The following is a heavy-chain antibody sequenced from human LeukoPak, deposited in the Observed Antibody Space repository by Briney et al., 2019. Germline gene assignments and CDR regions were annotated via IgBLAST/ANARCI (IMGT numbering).Heavy chain of an antibody. D-gene: IGHD3-16*01. CDR1: GYTFTGYS. V-gene: IGHV1-2*02. J-gene: IGHJ4*02. CDR2: INPKSGGT. CDR3: ARRFSSAYYGTDYFDY. Sequence: ASVKVSCKASGYTFTGYSLYWVRQAPGQGLEWLKCINPKSGGTYYVQKFLGRATMTRDTSISTAYMELSTLTSDDTAVYFCARRFSSAYYGTDYFDYWGQGTLVTVSS.